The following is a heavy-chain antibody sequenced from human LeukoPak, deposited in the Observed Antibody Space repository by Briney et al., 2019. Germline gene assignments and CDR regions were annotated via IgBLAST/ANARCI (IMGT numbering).Heavy chain of an antibody. D-gene: IGHD5-18*01. CDR2: IHSGGST. J-gene: IGHJ4*02. CDR3: AKGYSYAYDY. Sequence: PGGSLRLSCAASGFTVSSNYMSWVRQAPGKGLEWVSLIHSGGSTYYADSVEGRFTISRDNSKNTLYLQMNSLRAEDTAVYYCAKGYSYAYDYWGQGTLVTVSS. V-gene: IGHV3-53*01. CDR1: GFTVSSNY.